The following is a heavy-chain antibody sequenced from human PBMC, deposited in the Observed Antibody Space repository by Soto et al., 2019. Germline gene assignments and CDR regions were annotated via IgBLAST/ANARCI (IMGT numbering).Heavy chain of an antibody. Sequence: ASVKVSCKASGYTFTSYGISWVRQAPGQGLEWMGWISAYNGNTNYAQKLQGRVTMTTDTSTSTAYMELRSLRSDDTAVYYCATSARGIQLWRPLDYWGQGTLVTVSS. J-gene: IGHJ4*02. CDR1: GYTFTSYG. V-gene: IGHV1-18*01. CDR3: ATSARGIQLWRPLDY. D-gene: IGHD5-18*01. CDR2: ISAYNGNT.